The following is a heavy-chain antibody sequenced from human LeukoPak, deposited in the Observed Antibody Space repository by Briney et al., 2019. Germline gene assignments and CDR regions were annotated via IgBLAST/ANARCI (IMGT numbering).Heavy chain of an antibody. Sequence: GGSLRLSCAASGFSFNNYNMNWVRQTPGQGLGWVSSITSGSSHIYYADSVKGRFTISRDNAKSSLYLQMNSLRTEDTAVYYCARDPYSGSYWADYYYYMDVWGKGTTVTISS. D-gene: IGHD1-26*01. J-gene: IGHJ6*03. CDR1: GFSFNNYN. CDR3: ARDPYSGSYWADYYYYMDV. CDR2: ITSGSSHI. V-gene: IGHV3-21*01.